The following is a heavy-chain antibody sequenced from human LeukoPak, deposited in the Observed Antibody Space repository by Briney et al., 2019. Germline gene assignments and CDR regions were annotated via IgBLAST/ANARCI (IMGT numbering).Heavy chain of an antibody. D-gene: IGHD3-22*01. CDR2: INSDGSST. V-gene: IGHV3-74*01. CDR3: ARDRDRARYCDSSGYIPFDI. Sequence: GGSLRLSCAASGFTFSSYWMHWVRQAPGKGLVWVSRINSDGSSTSYADSVKGRFTISRDNAKNTLYLQMNSLRAEDTAVYYCARDRDRARYCDSSGYIPFDIWGQGTMVTVSS. J-gene: IGHJ3*02. CDR1: GFTFSSYW.